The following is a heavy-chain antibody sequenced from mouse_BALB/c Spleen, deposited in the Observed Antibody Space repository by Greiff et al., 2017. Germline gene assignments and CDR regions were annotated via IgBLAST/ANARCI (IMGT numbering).Heavy chain of an antibody. Sequence: DVQLVESGGGLVQPGGSLKLSCAASGFTFSSYTMSWVRQTPEKRLEWVAYISNGGGSTYYPDTVKGRFTISRDNAKNTLYLQMSSLKSEDTAMYYCASAYYRYGCLDYWGQGTSVTVSS. CDR2: ISNGGGST. CDR3: ASAYYRYGCLDY. V-gene: IGHV5-12-2*01. J-gene: IGHJ4*01. D-gene: IGHD2-14*01. CDR1: GFTFSSYT.